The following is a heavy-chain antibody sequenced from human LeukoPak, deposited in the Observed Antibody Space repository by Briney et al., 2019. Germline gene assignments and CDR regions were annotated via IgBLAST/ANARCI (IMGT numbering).Heavy chain of an antibody. CDR2: ISGSDGST. J-gene: IGHJ4*02. CDR1: GFSFRSYP. D-gene: IGHD3-22*01. Sequence: GGSLRLSCAASGFSFRSYPMSWVRQAPGKGLEWVSTISGSDGSTYYADSVKGRFTISRDNSKNTLYLQMNSLRAEDTAVYYCVRDWGYDSSGYWQKYFDTWGQGTLVTVSS. V-gene: IGHV3-23*01. CDR3: VRDWGYDSSGYWQKYFDT.